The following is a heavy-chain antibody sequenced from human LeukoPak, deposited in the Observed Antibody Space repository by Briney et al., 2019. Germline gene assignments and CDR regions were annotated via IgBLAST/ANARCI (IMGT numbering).Heavy chain of an antibody. CDR2: ISSDGSDK. Sequence: GGSLRLSCAASGFSFSKYGMHWVRQAPGKGLDWVAVISSDGSDKYYADSVKGRFTISRDNSKNTLYLQMNSLRAEDTAVYHCAKDKGREGDYWGQGNLVTVSS. CDR1: GFSFSKYG. D-gene: IGHD1-26*01. CDR3: AKDKGREGDY. V-gene: IGHV3-30*18. J-gene: IGHJ4*02.